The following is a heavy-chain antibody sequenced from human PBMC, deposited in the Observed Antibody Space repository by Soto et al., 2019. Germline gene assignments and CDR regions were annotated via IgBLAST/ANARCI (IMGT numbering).Heavy chain of an antibody. D-gene: IGHD3-22*01. CDR1: GFTFSSYA. J-gene: IGHJ3*02. CDR3: ARVHRGYDSSGPGRAFDI. V-gene: IGHV3-30-3*01. CDR2: ISYDGSNK. Sequence: GGSLRLSCAASGFTFSSYAMHWVRQAPGKGLEWVAVISYDGSNKYYADSVKGRFTISRDNSKNTLYLQMNSLRAEDTAVYYCARVHRGYDSSGPGRAFDIWGQGTMVTVSS.